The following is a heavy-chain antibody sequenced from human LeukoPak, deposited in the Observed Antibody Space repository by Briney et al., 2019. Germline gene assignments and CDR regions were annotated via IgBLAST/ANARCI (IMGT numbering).Heavy chain of an antibody. CDR3: ARGEDGYNYGTYYFDY. CDR2: IYYSGST. D-gene: IGHD5-24*01. CDR1: GGSISSYY. J-gene: IGHJ4*02. Sequence: PSETLSLTCTVSGGSISSYYWSWIRQPPGKGLEWIGYIYYSGSTNYNPSLKSRVTISVDTSKNQFSLKLSSVTAADTAVYYCARGEDGYNYGTYYFDYWGQGTLVTVSS. V-gene: IGHV4-59*01.